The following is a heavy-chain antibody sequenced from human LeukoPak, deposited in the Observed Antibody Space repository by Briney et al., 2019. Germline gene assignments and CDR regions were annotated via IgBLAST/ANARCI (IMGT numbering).Heavy chain of an antibody. V-gene: IGHV3-66*02. D-gene: IGHD3-3*01. CDR1: GFTVSSNY. CDR3: AGATFWSGYQRDSWYMDV. CDR2: IYSGGST. Sequence: GGSLRLSCAASGFTVSSNYMSWVRQAPGKGLEWVSVIYSGGSTYYADSVKGRFTISRDNSKNTLFLQMSSLRAEDTAVYYCAGATFWSGYQRDSWYMDVWGKGTPVTVSS. J-gene: IGHJ6*03.